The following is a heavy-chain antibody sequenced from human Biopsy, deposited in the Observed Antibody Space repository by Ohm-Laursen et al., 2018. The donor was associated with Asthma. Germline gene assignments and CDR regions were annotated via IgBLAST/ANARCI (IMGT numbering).Heavy chain of an antibody. CDR1: GFTFSNAW. CDR2: IKHDGSEN. CDR3: ARTFHFWSPYHAEHYQL. V-gene: IGHV3-7*01. J-gene: IGHJ1*01. D-gene: IGHD3-3*02. Sequence: SLRFSCTASGFTFSNAWMSWVRQVPGRGLEWVANIKHDGSENNHVDSLKGRFTISRDNAKNSLYLQMNSLRAEDTAVYYCARTFHFWSPYHAEHYQLWGQGTLVTVSS.